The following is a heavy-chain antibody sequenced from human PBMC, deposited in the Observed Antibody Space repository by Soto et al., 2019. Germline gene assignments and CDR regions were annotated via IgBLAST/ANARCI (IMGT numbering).Heavy chain of an antibody. D-gene: IGHD3-3*01. CDR1: GYTFTSYG. Sequence: ASVKVSCKASGYTFTSYGISWVRQAPGQGLEWMGWISAYNGNTNYAQKLQGRVTMTTDTSTSTAYMELRSLRSDDTAVYYCARGPVYDFWSSNYYYYCMDVWGKGTTVTVSS. J-gene: IGHJ6*03. V-gene: IGHV1-18*01. CDR2: ISAYNGNT. CDR3: ARGPVYDFWSSNYYYYCMDV.